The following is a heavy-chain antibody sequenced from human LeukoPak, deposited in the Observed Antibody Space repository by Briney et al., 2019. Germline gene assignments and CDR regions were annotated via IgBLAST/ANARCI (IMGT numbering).Heavy chain of an antibody. V-gene: IGHV2-70*11. Sequence: TLSLTCTVSGGSISSGDYYWSWIRQPPGKALEWLARIDWDDDKYYSTSLKTRLTISKDTSKNQVVLTMTNMDPVDTATYYCARSSGSLDAFDIWGQGTMVTVSS. J-gene: IGHJ3*02. CDR3: ARSSGSLDAFDI. CDR1: GGSISSGDYY. D-gene: IGHD3-10*01. CDR2: IDWDDDK.